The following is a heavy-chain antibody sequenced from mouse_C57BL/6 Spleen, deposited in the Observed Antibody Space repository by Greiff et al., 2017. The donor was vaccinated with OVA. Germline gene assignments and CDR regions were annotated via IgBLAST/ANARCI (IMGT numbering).Heavy chain of an antibody. CDR2: IYPGDGDT. D-gene: IGHD2-3*01. V-gene: IGHV1-82*01. Sequence: ESGPELVKPGASVKISCKASGYAFSSSWMNWVKQRPGKGLEWIGRIYPGDGDTNYNGKFKGKATLTADKSSSTAYMQLSSLTSEDSAVYFCAPDGYYEYWGQGTTLTVSS. CDR3: APDGYYEY. CDR1: GYAFSSSW. J-gene: IGHJ2*01.